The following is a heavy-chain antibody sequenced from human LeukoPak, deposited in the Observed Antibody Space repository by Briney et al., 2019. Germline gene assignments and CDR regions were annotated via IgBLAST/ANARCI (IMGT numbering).Heavy chain of an antibody. Sequence: GGSLRLSCAASGLTVSSNYITWVRQPPGKGLEWVSVLHAAGGTYYADSVKGRFTISRHISKNTVYLQMNSLRAEDTAVYYCAREGYDSSGYPRLLDYSGQGTLVTVSS. D-gene: IGHD3-22*01. J-gene: IGHJ4*02. V-gene: IGHV3-53*04. CDR2: LHAAGGT. CDR3: AREGYDSSGYPRLLDY. CDR1: GLTVSSNY.